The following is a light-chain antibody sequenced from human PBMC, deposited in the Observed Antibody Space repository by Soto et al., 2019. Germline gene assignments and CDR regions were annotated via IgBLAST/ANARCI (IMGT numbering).Light chain of an antibody. J-gene: IGKJ2*01. CDR1: QSVSSS. CDR2: DAS. Sequence: EIVLTQSPATLSLSPGERATLSCRASQSVSSSLAWYQQNPGQAPRLLIYDASNRATGIPARFSGSGSGTDFPLTISTLEPEDFALYYCLHRSNWPRYTFGQGTKLEIK. V-gene: IGKV3-11*01. CDR3: LHRSNWPRYT.